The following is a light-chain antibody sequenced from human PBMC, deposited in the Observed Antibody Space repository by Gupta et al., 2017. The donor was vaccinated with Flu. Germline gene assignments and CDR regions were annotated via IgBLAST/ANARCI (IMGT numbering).Light chain of an antibody. CDR2: GAS. V-gene: IGKV3-20*01. CDR1: QTLPHNY. J-gene: IGKJ2*01. Sequence: EIVLTHSPATLSLSPGDSATLSCRTSQTLPHNYLAWYQQKLGQPPRLLIYGASSRATGIPDRFSGSGSGTDFTLTISRLHPEDFAVYYCQQFNSSPYTFGQGTKLDIK. CDR3: QQFNSSPYT.